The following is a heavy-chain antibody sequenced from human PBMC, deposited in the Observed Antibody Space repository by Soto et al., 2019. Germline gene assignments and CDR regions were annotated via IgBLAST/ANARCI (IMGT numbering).Heavy chain of an antibody. D-gene: IGHD3-10*01. V-gene: IGHV1-46*01. CDR1: GSTFSNYY. Sequence: ASVKVSCKASGSTFSNYYMHWVRQAPGQGLEWMGIINPSGENTNYAQKFQGRVTMTRDTSTSTVYMELSSLTSEDTAVYYCAKYYYGTSGPFDPWGQGTLVTVSS. CDR2: INPSGENT. J-gene: IGHJ5*02. CDR3: AKYYYGTSGPFDP.